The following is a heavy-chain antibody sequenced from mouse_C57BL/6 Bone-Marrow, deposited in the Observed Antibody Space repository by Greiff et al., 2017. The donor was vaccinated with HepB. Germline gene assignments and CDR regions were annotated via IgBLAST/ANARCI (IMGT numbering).Heavy chain of an antibody. V-gene: IGHV1-72*01. CDR1: GYTFTSYW. J-gene: IGHJ4*01. Sequence: VQLQQPGAELVKPGASVKLSCKASGYTFTSYWMHWVKQRPGRGLEWIGRIDPNSGGTKYNEKFKSKATLTVDKPSSTAYMQLSILTSEDSAVYYCARRSTVAMDYWGQGTSVTVSS. CDR3: ARRSTVAMDY. D-gene: IGHD1-1*01. CDR2: IDPNSGGT.